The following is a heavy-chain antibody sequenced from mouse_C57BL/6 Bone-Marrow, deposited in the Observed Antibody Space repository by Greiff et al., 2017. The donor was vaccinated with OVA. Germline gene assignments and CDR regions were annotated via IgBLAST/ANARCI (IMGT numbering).Heavy chain of an antibody. Sequence: VQLQQSGPELVKPGASVKISCKASGYTFTDYYMNWVKQSHGKSLEWIGDINPNNGGTSYNQKFKGKATLTVDKSSSTAYMELRSLTSEDSAVYYCARGVYYGKYREFDYWGQGTTLTVSS. CDR1: GYTFTDYY. CDR2: INPNNGGT. D-gene: IGHD2-1*01. CDR3: ARGVYYGKYREFDY. V-gene: IGHV1-26*01. J-gene: IGHJ2*01.